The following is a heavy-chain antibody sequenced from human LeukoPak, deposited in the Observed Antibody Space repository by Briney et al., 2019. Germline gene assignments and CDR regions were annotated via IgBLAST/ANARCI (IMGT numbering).Heavy chain of an antibody. V-gene: IGHV4-4*07. CDR3: ARDSLAYCGGDCYTFDY. D-gene: IGHD2-21*02. CDR2: IYTSGST. Sequence: TSETLSLTCTVSGGSISSYYRSWIRQPAGKGLEWIGRIYTSGSTNYNPSLKSRVTMSVDTSKNQFSLKLSSVTAADTAVYYCARDSLAYCGGDCYTFDYWAREPWSPSPQ. CDR1: GGSISSYY. J-gene: IGHJ4*02.